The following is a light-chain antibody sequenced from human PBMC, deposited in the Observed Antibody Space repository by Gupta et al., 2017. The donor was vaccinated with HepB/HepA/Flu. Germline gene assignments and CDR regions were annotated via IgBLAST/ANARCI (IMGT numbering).Light chain of an antibody. CDR3: QQDSCRPLT. J-gene: IGKJ4*01. V-gene: IGKV4-1*01. CDR2: WAS. CDR1: QNVLYGSNNRNY. Sequence: DIVMSPSPDSLAVSLGERATINCKSSQNVLYGSNNRNYLAWYQKKPGQPPKVLIYWASTRKFGVHDRCSGSGSGTVFTLTIRSVQDEDVAVYYCQQDSCRPLTFGGGTKVDIK.